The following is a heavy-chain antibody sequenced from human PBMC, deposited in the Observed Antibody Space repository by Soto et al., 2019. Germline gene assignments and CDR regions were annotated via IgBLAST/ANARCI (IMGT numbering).Heavy chain of an antibody. CDR1: GFTFSSYW. Sequence: PGGSLRLSCAASGFTFSSYWMSWVRQAPGKGLEWVANIKQDGSEKYYVDSVKGRFTISRDNAKNSLYLQMNSLRAEDTAVYYCARCVGYYGYYFDYWGQGTLVTVSS. CDR2: IKQDGSEK. CDR3: ARCVGYYGYYFDY. V-gene: IGHV3-7*01. D-gene: IGHD3-3*01. J-gene: IGHJ4*02.